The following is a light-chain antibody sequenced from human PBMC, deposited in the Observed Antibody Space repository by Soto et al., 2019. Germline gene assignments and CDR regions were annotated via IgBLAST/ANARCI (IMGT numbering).Light chain of an antibody. Sequence: EIVMTQSPATLSVSPGERATLSCRASQSVGSHLAWYQQRPGQAPRLLIYGAFTRATGIPARFSGSGSGTDFTLTISSLEPEDFAVYYCQQRSNWPPVITFGQGTRLEIK. V-gene: IGKV3-11*01. J-gene: IGKJ5*01. CDR1: QSVGSH. CDR2: GAF. CDR3: QQRSNWPPVIT.